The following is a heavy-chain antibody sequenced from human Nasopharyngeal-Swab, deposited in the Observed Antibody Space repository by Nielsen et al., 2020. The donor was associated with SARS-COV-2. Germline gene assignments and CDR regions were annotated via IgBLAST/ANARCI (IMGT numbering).Heavy chain of an antibody. CDR2: TYYRSQWYN. CDR1: CDSVSSTIAA. Sequence: SQTLSLTCAISCDSVSSTIAAWHWLRQSPSRGLEWLGRTYYRSQWYNDYAVSVRSRITISPDISKNQFSLHLNSVTPEDTAVYYCASFAQGSPSLYWGQGILVTVSS. CDR3: ASFAQGSPSLY. J-gene: IGHJ4*02. V-gene: IGHV6-1*01.